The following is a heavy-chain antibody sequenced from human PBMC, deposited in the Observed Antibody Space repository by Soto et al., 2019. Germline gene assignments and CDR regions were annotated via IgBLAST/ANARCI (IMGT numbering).Heavy chain of an antibody. CDR2: IKKDGTEI. V-gene: IGHV3-7*01. J-gene: IGHJ4*02. CDR3: GRDPYYGAIYY. D-gene: IGHD3-10*01. CDR1: GFSFSSSW. Sequence: EVQLMESGGGLVQPGGSLRLSCVTSGFSFSSSWMAWVRQAPGKGLEWVADIKKDGTEINYVDSVKGRVTISRDNAMNSLYLQMDSLRVEDTAVYYCGRDPYYGAIYYWGLGSQVIVSS.